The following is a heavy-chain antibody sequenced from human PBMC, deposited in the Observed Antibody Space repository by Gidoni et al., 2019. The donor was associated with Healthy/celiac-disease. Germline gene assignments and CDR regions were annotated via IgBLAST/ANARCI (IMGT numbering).Heavy chain of an antibody. CDR2: IYYSGRT. V-gene: IGHV4-30-4*01. D-gene: IGHD2-15*01. Sequence: QVQLQESGPGLVTPSQTLSLTCTVSGGSISSGDYYWSWIRQPPGKGLEWIGYIYYSGRTYYNPSLKSRVTISVDTAKNQVSLKLSSVTAADTAVYYCASLMVVAATLDYWGQGTLVTVSA. CDR3: ASLMVVAATLDY. J-gene: IGHJ4*02. CDR1: GGSISSGDYY.